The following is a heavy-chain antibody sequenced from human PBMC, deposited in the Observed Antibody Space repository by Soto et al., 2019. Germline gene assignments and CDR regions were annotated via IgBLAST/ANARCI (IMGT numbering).Heavy chain of an antibody. Sequence: GGSLRLSCAASGLIVSSNYMSWVRQAPGKGLEWVSIIYSGGRTYYADSVKGRFTISRDSFKNTLYLQMDSLRIEDTAVYYCARLIYGNYFDYWGQGTLVTVSS. V-gene: IGHV3-53*01. CDR2: IYSGGRT. J-gene: IGHJ4*02. D-gene: IGHD3-16*01. CDR3: ARLIYGNYFDY. CDR1: GLIVSSNY.